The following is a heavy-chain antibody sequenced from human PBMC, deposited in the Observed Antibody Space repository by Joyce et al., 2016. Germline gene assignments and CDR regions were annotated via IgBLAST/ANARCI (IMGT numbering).Heavy chain of an antibody. CDR1: GFLFGEYA. J-gene: IGHJ5*02. Sequence: EVQLVESGGGLVKPGRSLRLSCTSSGFLFGEYAMNWFRQAPMKGAELVGFIRRKVYGETTNSGTSVKGRFTISRDDSKSIAHLQMNNLKTDDAAVYYCARIGDCSGDGCDEGWFDPWGQGTLVTVSS. V-gene: IGHV3-49*05. D-gene: IGHD2-15*01. CDR2: IRRKVYGETT. CDR3: ARIGDCSGDGCDEGWFDP.